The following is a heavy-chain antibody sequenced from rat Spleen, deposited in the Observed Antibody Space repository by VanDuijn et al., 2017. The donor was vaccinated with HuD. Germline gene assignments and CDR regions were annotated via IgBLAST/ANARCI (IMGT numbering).Heavy chain of an antibody. J-gene: IGHJ2*01. CDR2: ITYSGST. D-gene: IGHD1-6*01. Sequence: EVQLQESGPGLVNPSQSLSLTCSVTDYSITHNYWAWIRKFPGNKMEWMGYITYSGSTSYNPSLKSRISITRDTSKNQFFLQFNSVTTEDTATYYCARGRYTTAPVDYWGQGVMVTVSS. CDR3: ARGRYTTAPVDY. V-gene: IGHV3-1*01. CDR1: DYSITHNY.